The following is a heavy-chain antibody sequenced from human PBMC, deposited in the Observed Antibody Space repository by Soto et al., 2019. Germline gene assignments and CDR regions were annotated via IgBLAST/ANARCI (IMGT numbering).Heavy chain of an antibody. J-gene: IGHJ6*02. V-gene: IGHV1-69*12. CDR1: GGTFSNYA. CDR3: ARVEAVAGLYNYHGLDG. D-gene: IGHD6-19*01. Sequence: QVQLVQSGAEVKKPGSSVKVSCKVSGGTFSNYAIDWVRLAPGHGLEWMGGIVPIFGTTYYTQKSQGRATIIADDSTTTAYLELRSLRSEDTAIYSCARVEAVAGLYNYHGLDGWGQGTAVTVAS. CDR2: IVPIFGTT.